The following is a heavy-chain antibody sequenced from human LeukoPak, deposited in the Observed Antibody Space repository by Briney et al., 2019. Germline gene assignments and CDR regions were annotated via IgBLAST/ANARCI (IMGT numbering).Heavy chain of an antibody. Sequence: GGSLRLSCAASGFTFSTYWMNWVRQAPGRGLEWVANIKQDGSKKYYVDSVKGRFTISRDNAKNSLYLQLNSLRAEDTAVYYCARRVRSGFFDNWGQGTLVTVSS. CDR2: IKQDGSKK. V-gene: IGHV3-7*01. J-gene: IGHJ4*02. CDR3: ARRVRSGFFDN. D-gene: IGHD3-3*01. CDR1: GFTFSTYW.